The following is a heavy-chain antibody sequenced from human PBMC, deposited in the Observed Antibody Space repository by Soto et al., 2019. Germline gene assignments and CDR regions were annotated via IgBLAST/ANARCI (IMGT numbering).Heavy chain of an antibody. CDR3: ARARLFWVY. V-gene: IGHV3-7*03. CDR2: TKQDGRET. CDR1: GFTFLSYW. Sequence: PGGPLRPSCAASGFTFLSYWMSWVGQAPGKGRERVANTKQDGRETYYVHSLKGRFTISRDNAKNSLYLQLNSLRAEDTAVYYCARARLFWVYWGQGTLVTVSS. J-gene: IGHJ4*02. D-gene: IGHD3-22*01.